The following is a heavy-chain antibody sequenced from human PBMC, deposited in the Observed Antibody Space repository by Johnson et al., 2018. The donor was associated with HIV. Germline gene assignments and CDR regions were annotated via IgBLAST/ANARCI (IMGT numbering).Heavy chain of an antibody. D-gene: IGHD2-21*02. CDR2: INNDGGST. CDR1: GFTFSSYW. CDR3: AKDQYCGGDCYPDGFDI. Sequence: VLLVESGGGLVQPGGSLRLSCVGSGFTFSSYWMHWVRQAPGKGLVWVSRINNDGGSTTYADSVKGRFTISRDNAKNKLYLQMNSLRAEDTAVYYCAKDQYCGGDCYPDGFDIWGQGTMVTVSS. J-gene: IGHJ3*02. V-gene: IGHV3-74*03.